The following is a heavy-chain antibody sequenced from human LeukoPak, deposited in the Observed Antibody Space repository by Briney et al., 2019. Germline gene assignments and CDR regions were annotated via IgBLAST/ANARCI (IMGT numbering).Heavy chain of an antibody. J-gene: IGHJ4*02. Sequence: SVKVSCKASGGTFSSYAISWVPQAPGQGLEWMGGIIPTFGTANSAQKFQGRVTITADESTSTAYMELSSLRSEDTAVYYCASGYCSSTSCYTTLDYWGQGTLVTVSS. CDR3: ASGYCSSTSCYTTLDY. CDR2: IIPTFGTA. V-gene: IGHV1-69*13. D-gene: IGHD2-2*02. CDR1: GGTFSSYA.